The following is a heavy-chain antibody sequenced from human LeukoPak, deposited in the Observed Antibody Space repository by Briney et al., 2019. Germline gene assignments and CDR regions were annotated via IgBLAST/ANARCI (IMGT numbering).Heavy chain of an antibody. D-gene: IGHD6-13*01. Sequence: GGSLRLSCEASGFTFSSYAMNWVRQAPGKGLEWVSGISGSGGSTYYADTVKGRFTISRDNSTNTLYLQMSSLRAEDTAVYYCAKDIAAAGRSKVDYWGQGTLATVSS. CDR2: ISGSGGST. J-gene: IGHJ4*02. V-gene: IGHV3-23*01. CDR1: GFTFSSYA. CDR3: AKDIAAAGRSKVDY.